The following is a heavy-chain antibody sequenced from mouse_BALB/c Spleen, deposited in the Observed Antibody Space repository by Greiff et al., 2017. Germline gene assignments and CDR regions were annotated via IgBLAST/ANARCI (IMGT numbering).Heavy chain of an antibody. CDR3: TRTRAWGNYGYAMDY. J-gene: IGHJ4*01. D-gene: IGHD2-1*01. CDR1: GYTFTSYW. V-gene: IGHV1-69*02. Sequence: VQLQQPGAELVRPGASVKLSCKASGYTFTSYWINWVKQRPGQGLEWIGNIYPSDSYTNYNQKFKDKATLTVDKSSSTAYMQLSSPTSEDSAVYYCTRTRAWGNYGYAMDYWGQGTSVTVSS. CDR2: IYPSDSYT.